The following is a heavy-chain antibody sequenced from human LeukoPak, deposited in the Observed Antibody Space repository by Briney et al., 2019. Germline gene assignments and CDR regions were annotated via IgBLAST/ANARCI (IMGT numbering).Heavy chain of an antibody. CDR3: AREGTRYSGPNYYYYYGMDV. CDR1: GGSISSSYYY. CDR2: IYYSGST. Sequence: SETLSLTCTVSGGSISSSYYYWGWIRQPPGKGLEWIGYIYYSGSTNYNPSLKSRVTISVDTSKNQFSLKLSSVTAADTAVYYCAREGTRYSGPNYYYYYGMDVWGQGTTVTVSS. D-gene: IGHD5-12*01. V-gene: IGHV4-61*01. J-gene: IGHJ6*02.